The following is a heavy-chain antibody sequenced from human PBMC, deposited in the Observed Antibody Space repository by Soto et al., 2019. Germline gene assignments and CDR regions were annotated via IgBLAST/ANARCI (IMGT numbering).Heavy chain of an antibody. V-gene: IGHV3-64*01. Sequence: EVQLAESGGGLAQPGGSLRLSCAASGFTLSGYAMDWVRQAPGKGLEYVSGISSNGVGTYYANSVQGRFTISRDNSKNPVYLQMGSLRPDDMAVDHCARRARPDFYYMDVWGKGITVTDSS. CDR2: ISSNGVGT. D-gene: IGHD6-6*01. J-gene: IGHJ6*03. CDR3: ARRARPDFYYMDV. CDR1: GFTLSGYA.